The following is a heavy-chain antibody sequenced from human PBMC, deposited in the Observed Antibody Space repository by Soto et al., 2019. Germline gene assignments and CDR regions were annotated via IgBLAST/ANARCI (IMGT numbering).Heavy chain of an antibody. CDR2: INTRGGNT. J-gene: IGHJ4*02. V-gene: IGHV1-46*02. CDR3: ATSLGRDIATGDY. Sequence: QVQVVQSGAEVKEPGASVKASCKTSGYTLNNYYMHWARQAPGQGLEWMGMINTRGGNTFYAQKFRSRVTMTRDAAMSTVYMELSSLPSDGTAIYYCATSLGRDIATGDYWGQGTLVTVSS. CDR1: GYTLNNYY. D-gene: IGHD2-15*01.